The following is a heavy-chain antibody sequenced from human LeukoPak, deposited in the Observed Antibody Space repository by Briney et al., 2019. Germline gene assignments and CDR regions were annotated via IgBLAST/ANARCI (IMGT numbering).Heavy chain of an antibody. CDR1: GGTFSSYA. CDR2: IIPIFGTA. CDR3: ARGIGGSYPRFDY. V-gene: IGHV1-69*05. J-gene: IGHJ4*02. D-gene: IGHD1-26*01. Sequence: SVKVSCKASGGTFSSYAISWVRQAPGQGLEWMGGIIPIFGTANYAQKFQGRVTITTDESTSTAYMELSSLRSEDTAVYYCARGIGGSYPRFDYWGQGTLVTVSS.